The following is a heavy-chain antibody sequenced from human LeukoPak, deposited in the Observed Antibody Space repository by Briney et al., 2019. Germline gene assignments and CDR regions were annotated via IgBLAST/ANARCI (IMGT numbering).Heavy chain of an antibody. CDR3: TTALIYYDAFDV. J-gene: IGHJ3*01. CDR1: GFTFSSYT. CDR2: ISGSGGST. D-gene: IGHD1-26*01. V-gene: IGHV3-23*01. Sequence: GGSLRLSCAASGFTFSSYTMSWVRQAPGKGLEWVSAISGSGGSTYYADSVKGRFTISRDNAKNTLYLHLNSLRAEDTAVCYCTTALIYYDAFDVWGLGTRVTVSS.